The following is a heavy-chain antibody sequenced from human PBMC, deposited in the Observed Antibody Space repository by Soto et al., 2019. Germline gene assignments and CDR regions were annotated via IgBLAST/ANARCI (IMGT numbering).Heavy chain of an antibody. J-gene: IGHJ4*02. CDR1: GGSISSSSSS. Sequence: PSETLSLTCTVSGGSISSSSSSPPPPPPPPPPGLDRIGSIYYSGSTYYNPSLKSRVTISVDTSKNQFSLKLSPVTAADTAVYYCARHAVDSYYYDSSGYYGGYWGQGTLVTVSS. D-gene: IGHD3-22*01. CDR3: ARHAVDSYYYDSSGYYGGY. CDR2: IYYSGST. V-gene: IGHV4-39*01.